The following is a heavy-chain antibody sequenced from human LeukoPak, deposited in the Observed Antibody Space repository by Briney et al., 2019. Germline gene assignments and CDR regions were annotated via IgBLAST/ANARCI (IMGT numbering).Heavy chain of an antibody. J-gene: IGHJ4*02. CDR3: VRDLSAAWYAFDY. CDR1: GGSVTDDY. Sequence: NPSGTLSLTCAVSGGSVTDDYWSWIRQTAGKGLEWVGRLYTSGSTNYNPSLMSRVSISVDKSKNQFSLNLTSVTAADTAVYYCVRDLSAAWYAFDYWGQGILVTVSS. D-gene: IGHD6-13*01. V-gene: IGHV4-4*07. CDR2: LYTSGST.